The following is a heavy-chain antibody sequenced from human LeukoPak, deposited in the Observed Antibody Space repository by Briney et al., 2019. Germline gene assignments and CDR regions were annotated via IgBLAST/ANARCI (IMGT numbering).Heavy chain of an antibody. J-gene: IGHJ4*02. D-gene: IGHD3-10*01. V-gene: IGHV4-38-2*01. CDR1: GYSISNGYY. CDR3: ARFRRGWYFDY. CDR2: IFHSGNT. Sequence: SETLSLTCVVSGYSISNGYYWGWIRHPPGKGLEWTESIFHSGNTYYNPSLKSRVTMSVDTSKNQFSLRLTSVTAADTAAYYCARFRRGWYFDYWSQGTLVTVSS.